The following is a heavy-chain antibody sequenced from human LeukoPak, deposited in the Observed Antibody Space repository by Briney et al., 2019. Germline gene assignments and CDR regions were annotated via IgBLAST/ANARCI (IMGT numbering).Heavy chain of an antibody. V-gene: IGHV3-48*03. D-gene: IGHD6-13*01. CDR1: GFTFSSYE. CDR2: ISSSGSTI. CDR3: ARDPGLPGIAAAGFFDY. J-gene: IGHJ4*02. Sequence: GGSLRLSCAASGFTFSSYEMNWVRQAPGKGLEWVSYISSSGSTIYYADSVKGRLTISRDNAKNSLYLQMNSLRAEDTAVYYCARDPGLPGIAAAGFFDYWGQGTLVTVSS.